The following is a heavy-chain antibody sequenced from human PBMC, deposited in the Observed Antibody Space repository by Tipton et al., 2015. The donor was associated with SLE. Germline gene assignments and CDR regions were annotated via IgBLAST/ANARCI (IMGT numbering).Heavy chain of an antibody. D-gene: IGHD2-15*01. CDR3: ARAATSGAVGWYFDL. V-gene: IGHV4-59*01. Sequence: LRLSCTVSGGSISNYYWSWIRQPPGKRLYWIGYIYYSGSTNYNPSLKSRVTISVDTSKNQFSLKLSSVTAADTALYYCARAATSGAVGWYFDLWGRGTLVTVSS. CDR2: IYYSGST. J-gene: IGHJ2*01. CDR1: GGSISNYY.